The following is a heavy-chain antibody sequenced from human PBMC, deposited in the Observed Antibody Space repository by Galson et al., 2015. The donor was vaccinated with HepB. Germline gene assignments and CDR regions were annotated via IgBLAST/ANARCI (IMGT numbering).Heavy chain of an antibody. V-gene: IGHV3-21*01. CDR3: ASSTWGTITLVRGVFDN. D-gene: IGHD3-10*01. CDR2: INSISSSI. CDR1: GFTFNAYS. Sequence: SLRLSCAASGFTFNAYSMNWVRQAPGKGLEWVSYINSISSSIYYADSVKGRFTISRDNAKNSLFLQMNSLGAEDTAIYYCASSTWGTITLVRGVFDNWGQGTLVTVSS. J-gene: IGHJ4*02.